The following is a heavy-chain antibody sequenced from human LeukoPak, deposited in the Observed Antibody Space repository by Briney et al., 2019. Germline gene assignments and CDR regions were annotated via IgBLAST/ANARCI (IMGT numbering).Heavy chain of an antibody. Sequence: SETLSLTCTVSGGSISSSSYYWGWIRQPPGKGLEWIGSIYYSGSTYYNPSLKSRVTISVDTSKNQFSLKLRSVTAADTAVYYCARLGTVDAFDIWGQGTMVTVSS. V-gene: IGHV4-39*01. CDR2: IYYSGST. CDR1: GGSISSSSYY. CDR3: ARLGTVDAFDI. J-gene: IGHJ3*02.